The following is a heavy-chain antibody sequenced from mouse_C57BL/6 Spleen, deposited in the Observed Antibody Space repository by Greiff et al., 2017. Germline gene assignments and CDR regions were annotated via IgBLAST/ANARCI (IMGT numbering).Heavy chain of an antibody. Sequence: EVQLQQSGEGLVKPGGSLKLSCAASGFTFSSYAMSWVRQTPEKRLEWVAYISSGGDYIYYADTVKGRFTISRDNARNTLYLQMSSLKSEDTAMYYCTRGELTGYYFDYWGQGTTLTVSS. CDR1: GFTFSSYA. V-gene: IGHV5-9-1*02. D-gene: IGHD4-1*01. J-gene: IGHJ2*01. CDR2: ISSGGDYI. CDR3: TRGELTGYYFDY.